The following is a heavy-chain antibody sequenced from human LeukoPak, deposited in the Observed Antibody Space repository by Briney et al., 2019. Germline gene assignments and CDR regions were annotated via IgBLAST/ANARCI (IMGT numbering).Heavy chain of an antibody. J-gene: IGHJ3*02. CDR3: ARDPGWNDQGAFDI. V-gene: IGHV4-39*02. D-gene: IGHD1-1*01. Sequence: SETLSLTCTVSGGSISSSSYYWGWIRQPPGKGLEWIGSIYYSGSTYYNPSLKSRVTISVDTSKNQFSLKLSSVTAADTAVYYCARDPGWNDQGAFDIWGQGTMVTVSS. CDR2: IYYSGST. CDR1: GGSISSSSYY.